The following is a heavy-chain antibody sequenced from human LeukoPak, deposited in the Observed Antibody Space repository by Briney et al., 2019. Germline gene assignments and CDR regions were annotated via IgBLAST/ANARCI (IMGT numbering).Heavy chain of an antibody. D-gene: IGHD3-22*01. Sequence: GGSLRLSCAASGFTFSSYGMHWVRQAPGKGLEWVAVISYDGSNKYYADSVKGRFTISRDNSKNTLYLQMNSLRVEDTAVYYCARVRQDSSGYRALDIWGQGTLVTVSS. CDR3: ARVRQDSSGYRALDI. CDR1: GFTFSSYG. J-gene: IGHJ3*02. CDR2: ISYDGSNK. V-gene: IGHV3-30*03.